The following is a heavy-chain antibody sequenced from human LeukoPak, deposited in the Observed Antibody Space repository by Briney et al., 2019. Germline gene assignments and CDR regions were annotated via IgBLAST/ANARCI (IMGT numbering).Heavy chain of an antibody. CDR1: GFSFSSTS. J-gene: IGHJ3*02. D-gene: IGHD3-16*02. Sequence: GGSLRLSCATSGFSFSSTSLNWVRQAPGKGLQYVSSIDTSSYTYYAESVKGRFTISRDNAKNSLYLQMNSLRAEDTSVYYCAKEGLMITFGGVIKSSDAFDIWGQGTMVTVSS. CDR2: IDTSSYT. V-gene: IGHV3-21*01. CDR3: AKEGLMITFGGVIKSSDAFDI.